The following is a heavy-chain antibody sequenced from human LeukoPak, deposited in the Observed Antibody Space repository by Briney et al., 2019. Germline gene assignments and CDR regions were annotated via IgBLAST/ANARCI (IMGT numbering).Heavy chain of an antibody. J-gene: IGHJ4*02. V-gene: IGHV3-9*01. Sequence: PGGTLRLSCAASGFTFSSHGINWVRQAPGKGLEWVSGISWNSGSIGYADSVKGRFTISRDNAKNSLYLQMNSLRAEDTALYYCAKGPGYYYDSSGYFDYWGQGTLVTVSS. CDR1: GFTFSSHG. CDR2: ISWNSGSI. CDR3: AKGPGYYYDSSGYFDY. D-gene: IGHD3-22*01.